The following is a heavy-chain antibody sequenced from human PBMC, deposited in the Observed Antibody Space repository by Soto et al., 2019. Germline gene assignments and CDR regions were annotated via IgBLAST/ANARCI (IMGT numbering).Heavy chain of an antibody. CDR2: ISYDGSEK. CDR1: GFTFNTYG. V-gene: IGHV3-30*18. CDR3: AKSPNFYCSSPNCYKYYFDH. D-gene: IGHD2-2*02. J-gene: IGHJ4*02. Sequence: GGSLRLSCAASGFTFNTYGMHWVRQAPGKGLEWVAVISYDGSEKYYVDSVKGRFTISKDNSKNTLYLQMNSLRPEDTAVYYCAKSPNFYCSSPNCYKYYFDHWGQGTRVTVS.